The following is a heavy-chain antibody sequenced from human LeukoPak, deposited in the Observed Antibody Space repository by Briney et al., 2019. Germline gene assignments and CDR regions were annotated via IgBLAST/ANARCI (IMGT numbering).Heavy chain of an antibody. CDR3: ARDPYYYDSSGYSNAFDI. CDR1: GFTFSSYE. Sequence: GRSLRLSCAASGFTFSSYEMNWVRQAPGKGLEWVSYISSSGSTIYYADSVKGRFTISRDNAKNSLYLQMNSLRAEDTAVYYCARDPYYYDSSGYSNAFDIWGQGTMVTVSS. CDR2: ISSSGSTI. V-gene: IGHV3-48*03. D-gene: IGHD3-22*01. J-gene: IGHJ3*02.